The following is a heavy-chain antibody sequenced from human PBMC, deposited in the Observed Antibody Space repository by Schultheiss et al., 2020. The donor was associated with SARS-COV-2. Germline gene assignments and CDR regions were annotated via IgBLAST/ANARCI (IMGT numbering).Heavy chain of an antibody. CDR2: ISSSGSTI. D-gene: IGHD2-15*01. CDR1: GFTVTSNY. Sequence: GESLKISCAVSGFTVTSNYMSWVRQAPGKGLEWVSYISSSGSTIYYADSVKGRFTISRDNAKNSLYLQMNSLRAEDTAVYYCAKDRPTPRYFDYWGQGTLVTVSS. V-gene: IGHV3-11*04. CDR3: AKDRPTPRYFDY. J-gene: IGHJ4*02.